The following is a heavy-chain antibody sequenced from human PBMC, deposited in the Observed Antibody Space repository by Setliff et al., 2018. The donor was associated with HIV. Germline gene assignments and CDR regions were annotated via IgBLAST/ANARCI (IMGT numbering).Heavy chain of an antibody. D-gene: IGHD3-3*01. CDR2: IYTDDSGSI. CDR1: GFTFSSFA. J-gene: IGHJ3*02. CDR3: AKVFWSGYSHWAFDI. Sequence: GGSLRLSCAASGFTFSSFAMTWVRQAPGKGLEWVSIIYTDDSGSIGYAASVKGRFTISRDNAKNSLYLQMNSVRAEDTASYYCAKVFWSGYSHWAFDIWGQGTMVTVSS. V-gene: IGHV3-9*01.